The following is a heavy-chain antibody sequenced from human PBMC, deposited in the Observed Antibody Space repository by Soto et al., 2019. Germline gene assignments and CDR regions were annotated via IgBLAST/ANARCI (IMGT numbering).Heavy chain of an antibody. Sequence: PSQSLSLTCAISGDSVSSDSAAWNWIRQCPSRGLEWLGRTYYRSKWYNDCAVSVKSRITINPDTSKNQFSLQLNSVTPEDTAVYYCGGDKSSYWFDPWGQGTLVTVSS. V-gene: IGHV6-1*01. CDR3: GGDKSSYWFDP. J-gene: IGHJ5*02. CDR1: GDSVSSDSAA. CDR2: TYYRSKWYN. D-gene: IGHD2-2*01.